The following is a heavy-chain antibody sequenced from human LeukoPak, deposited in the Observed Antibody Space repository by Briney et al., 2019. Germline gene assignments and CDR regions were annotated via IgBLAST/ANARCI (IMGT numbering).Heavy chain of an antibody. CDR1: GDSVSNNRAT. CDR2: AYYRSKWYN. J-gene: IGHJ4*02. Sequence: SQTLSLTCALSGDSVSNNRATWHWLRQSPSRGLEWLGRAYYRSKWYNDYAVSVKSRITINPDTSKNQFSLQLNSVTPEDTAVYFCSRGRGDIDFDYWGQGTLVIVSS. CDR3: SRGRGDIDFDY. V-gene: IGHV6-1*01.